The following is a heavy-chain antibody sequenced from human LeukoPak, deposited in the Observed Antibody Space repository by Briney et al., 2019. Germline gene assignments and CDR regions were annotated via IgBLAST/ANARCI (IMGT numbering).Heavy chain of an antibody. V-gene: IGHV3-20*04. D-gene: IGHD2-2*03. J-gene: IGHJ4*02. CDR3: ARDLGIVVVGPFDS. Sequence: GGSLRLSCAASGFTFDDYDMSWVRHAPGKGLEWVSNINWNGGSATYADSVKGRFTISRDNAKNSLYLQMNSLRAEDTALYYCARDLGIVVVGPFDSWGQGTLVTVSS. CDR1: GFTFDDYD. CDR2: INWNGGSA.